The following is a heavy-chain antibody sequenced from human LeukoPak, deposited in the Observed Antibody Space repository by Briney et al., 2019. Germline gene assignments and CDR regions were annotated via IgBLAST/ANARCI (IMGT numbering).Heavy chain of an antibody. J-gene: IGHJ6*03. Sequence: ASVKVSCKASGYTFTSYGISWVRQAPGQGLEWMGWISAYNGNTNYAQKLQGRVTMTTHTSTSTAYMELRSLRSDDTAVYYCALGYCSGGSCYDYYYMDVWGKGTTVTVSS. D-gene: IGHD2-15*01. CDR2: ISAYNGNT. V-gene: IGHV1-18*01. CDR1: GYTFTSYG. CDR3: ALGYCSGGSCYDYYYMDV.